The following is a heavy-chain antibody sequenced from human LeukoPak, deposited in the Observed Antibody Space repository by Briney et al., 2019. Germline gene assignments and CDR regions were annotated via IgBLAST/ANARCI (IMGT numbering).Heavy chain of an antibody. Sequence: GGSLRLSCAASGFTFSSYWMHWVRQVPGRGLAWVSRIDEFGSVTNSADSVQGRFSISRDNAKNALYLQMNSLRAEDTAVYYCVRDMFGGRDYWGQGTLVTVSS. J-gene: IGHJ4*02. D-gene: IGHD3-10*02. CDR3: VRDMFGGRDY. V-gene: IGHV3-74*01. CDR1: GFTFSSYW. CDR2: IDEFGSVT.